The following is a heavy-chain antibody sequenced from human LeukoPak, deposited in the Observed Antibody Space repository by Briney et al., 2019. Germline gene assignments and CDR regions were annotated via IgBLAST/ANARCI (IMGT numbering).Heavy chain of an antibody. CDR3: AKLPIYGDYVGGDDY. CDR1: GFTFSSYA. J-gene: IGHJ4*02. V-gene: IGHV3-23*01. D-gene: IGHD4-17*01. Sequence: GGSLRLSCAASGFTFSSYAMTWVRQAPGKGLEWVSAISGSGGSTYYADSVKGRFTISRDNSKNTLYLQMNSLRAEDTAVYYCAKLPIYGDYVGGDDYWGQGTLVTVSS. CDR2: ISGSGGST.